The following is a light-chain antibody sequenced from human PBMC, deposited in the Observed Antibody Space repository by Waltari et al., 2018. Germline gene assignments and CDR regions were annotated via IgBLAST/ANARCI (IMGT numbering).Light chain of an antibody. CDR1: QNIINW. Sequence: DIEMTQSPSTLSASVGDRVTITCRASQNIINWLAWYQQKPGRAPNLLIYKASNLEGGVPSRFSGSGSGTEFTLTISSLQTDDLATYYCQQYHSYSLTFGGGTKVEIK. CDR2: KAS. CDR3: QQYHSYSLT. J-gene: IGKJ4*01. V-gene: IGKV1-5*03.